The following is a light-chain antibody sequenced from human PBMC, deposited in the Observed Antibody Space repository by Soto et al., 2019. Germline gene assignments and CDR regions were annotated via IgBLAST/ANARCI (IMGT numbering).Light chain of an antibody. CDR3: QQYNSYRT. Sequence: DIQMTQSPSTLSESVGDRVTITCRASRSISSWLACYQQKPGKAPKLLIYDASSLESGVPSRFSGSGSGTEFTLTISSLQPDDFATYYCQQYNSYRTFGQGTKLEIK. V-gene: IGKV1-5*01. CDR2: DAS. J-gene: IGKJ2*02. CDR1: RSISSW.